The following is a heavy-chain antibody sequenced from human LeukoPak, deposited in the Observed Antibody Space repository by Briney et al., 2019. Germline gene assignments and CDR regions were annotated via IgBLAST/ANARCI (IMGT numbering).Heavy chain of an antibody. CDR3: ARSRWSPNSGEDAFDI. CDR2: MSYGGTYK. D-gene: IGHD2-15*01. Sequence: GRSLRLSCAASGFTFSSYAMHWVRQAPGKGLGWVAVMSYGGTYKYCADSVKGRFTISRDNSKNTVYLQMNSLRGEDTAVYYCARSRWSPNSGEDAFDIWGQGTVVTVSS. CDR1: GFTFSSYA. V-gene: IGHV3-30-3*01. J-gene: IGHJ3*02.